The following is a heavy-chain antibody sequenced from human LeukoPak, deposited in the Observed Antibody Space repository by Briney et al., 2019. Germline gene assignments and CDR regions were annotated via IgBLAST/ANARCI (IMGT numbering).Heavy chain of an antibody. CDR2: IYSDGSRT. CDR1: GFTFSSFA. V-gene: IGHV3-64D*06. Sequence: PGGSLRLSCAASGFTFSSFAMHWVRQAPGKGLEYLSAIYSDGSRTYYADSVKGRFTISRDNSKNTLYFEMSSLRVEDTAVYYCVKXPGXGWPVWGQGTLLTVSS. D-gene: IGHD6-19*01. CDR3: VKXPGXGWPV. J-gene: IGHJ4*02.